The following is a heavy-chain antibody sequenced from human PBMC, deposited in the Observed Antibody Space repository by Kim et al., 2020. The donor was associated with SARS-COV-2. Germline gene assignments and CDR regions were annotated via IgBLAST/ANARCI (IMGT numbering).Heavy chain of an antibody. CDR2: IIPILGIA. Sequence: SVKVSCKASGGTFSSYAISWVRQAPGQGLEWMGRIIPILGIANYAQKFQGRVTITADKSTSTAYMELSTLRSEDTAVYYCARAGAPWGGYDSLSVYYYYYGMDVWGQGTTVTVSS. D-gene: IGHD5-12*01. CDR3: ARAGAPWGGYDSLSVYYYYYGMDV. J-gene: IGHJ6*02. CDR1: GGTFSSYA. V-gene: IGHV1-69*04.